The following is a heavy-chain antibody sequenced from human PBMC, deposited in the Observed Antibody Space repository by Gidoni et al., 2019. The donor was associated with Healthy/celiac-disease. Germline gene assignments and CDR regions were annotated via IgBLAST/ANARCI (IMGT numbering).Heavy chain of an antibody. D-gene: IGHD3-9*01. J-gene: IGHJ4*02. CDR2: INAGNGNT. V-gene: IGHV1-3*01. CDR3: ARVLRYFDWLSPLGY. CDR1: GYTFTSYA. Sequence: QVQLVQSGAEVKKPGASVKVSCKASGYTFTSYAMHWVRQAPGQRLEWMGWINAGNGNTKYSQKFQGRVTITRDTSASTAYMELSSLRSEDTAVYYCARVLRYFDWLSPLGYWGQGTLVTVSS.